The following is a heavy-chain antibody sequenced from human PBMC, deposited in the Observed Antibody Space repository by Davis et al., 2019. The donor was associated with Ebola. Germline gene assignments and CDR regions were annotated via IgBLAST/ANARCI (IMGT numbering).Heavy chain of an antibody. J-gene: IGHJ5*02. CDR3: ARARREQQLVGSNWFDP. CDR2: INAGNGNT. CDR1: GYTFTTYA. D-gene: IGHD6-13*01. Sequence: ASVKVSCKASGYTFTTYAMHWVRQAPGQRLEWMGWINAGNGNTKYSQKFQGRLTITRDTSTSTAYMELRSLRSDDTAVYYCARARREQQLVGSNWFDPWGQGTLVTVSS. V-gene: IGHV1-3*01.